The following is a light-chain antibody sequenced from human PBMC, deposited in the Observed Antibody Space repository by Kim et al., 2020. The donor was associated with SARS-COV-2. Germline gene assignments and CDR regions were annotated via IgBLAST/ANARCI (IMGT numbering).Light chain of an antibody. Sequence: DIQMTQSPSSLSASVGDRVTITCQASQDISNYLNWYQQKPGKAPKLLIYDASNLETGVPSRFSGSGSGTDFTFTISSLQPEDIATYYSQQYDNLWTFGQGTKVDIK. CDR2: DAS. CDR1: QDISNY. J-gene: IGKJ1*01. CDR3: QQYDNLWT. V-gene: IGKV1-33*01.